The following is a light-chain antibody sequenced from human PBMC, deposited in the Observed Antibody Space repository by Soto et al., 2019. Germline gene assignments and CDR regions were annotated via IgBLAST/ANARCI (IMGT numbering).Light chain of an antibody. J-gene: IGKJ4*01. CDR2: WAS. CDR1: QSLLFSTNNKNY. CDR3: QQYCSTPLGLT. Sequence: DIVMNQSPDSLAVSLGERATINCKSSQSLLFSTNNKNYLAWYQQKAGQPPKLLIYWASTREFGVPDRFSGSGSGTDFTLTISSLQAEDVAVYYCQQYCSTPLGLTFGGGTKVEIK. V-gene: IGKV4-1*01.